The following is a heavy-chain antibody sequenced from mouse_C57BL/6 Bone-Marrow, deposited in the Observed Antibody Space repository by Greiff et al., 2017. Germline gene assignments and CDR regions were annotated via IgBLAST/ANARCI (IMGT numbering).Heavy chain of an antibody. J-gene: IGHJ1*03. CDR1: GFTFSSYG. CDR2: ISSGGSYT. CDR3: ARRDYYGSSYSDWYFDV. Sequence: EVKLMESGGDLVKPGGSLKLSCAASGFTFSSYGMSWVRQTPDKRLEWVATISSGGSYTYYPDSVKGRFTISRDNAKNTLYLQMSSLKSEDTAMYYCARRDYYGSSYSDWYFDVWGTGTTVTVSS. V-gene: IGHV5-6*02. D-gene: IGHD1-1*01.